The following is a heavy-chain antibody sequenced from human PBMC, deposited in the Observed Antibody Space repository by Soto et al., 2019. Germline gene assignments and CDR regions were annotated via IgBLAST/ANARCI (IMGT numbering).Heavy chain of an antibody. CDR3: ARDGAEWFVARGLYX. Sequence: SETLSLTCTVSGGSVSSVSYYWSWIRQPPGKGLELIGYIYYSGSTNYNPSLKSRVTISVDTSKNQFSLKLSSVTAADTAGHYCARDGAEWFVARGLYXWGQGTLVTVSX. V-gene: IGHV4-61*01. CDR2: IYYSGST. CDR1: GGSVSSVSYY. J-gene: IGHJ5*02. D-gene: IGHD3-3*01.